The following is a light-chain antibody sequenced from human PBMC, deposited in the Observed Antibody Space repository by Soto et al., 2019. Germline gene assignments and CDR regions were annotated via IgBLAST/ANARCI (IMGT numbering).Light chain of an antibody. CDR3: QYYGNSPLT. CDR2: GAF. Sequence: EIVLTQSPGTLSLSPGERATLSCRATQSVQFNYVAWYRQKPGQAPRLLIYGAFNRATGIPDRFSGGGSGTDFTLTITRLEPEDFAVYYCQYYGNSPLTFGQGTKVDIK. J-gene: IGKJ1*01. CDR1: QSVQFNY. V-gene: IGKV3-20*01.